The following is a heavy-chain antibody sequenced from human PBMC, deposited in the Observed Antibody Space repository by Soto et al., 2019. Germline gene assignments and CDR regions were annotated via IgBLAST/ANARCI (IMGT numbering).Heavy chain of an antibody. V-gene: IGHV5-10-1*01. Sequence: EVQLVQSGAEVKKPGESLRISCKGSGYSFTSYWISWVRQMTGKGLEWMGRIDPSDSYTNYSPSFQGHVTISADKSISTAYLQWSSLKASDTAMYYCAALTMRARGYYYGMDVWGQGTTVTVSS. CDR1: GYSFTSYW. D-gene: IGHD3-22*01. CDR2: IDPSDSYT. CDR3: AALTMRARGYYYGMDV. J-gene: IGHJ6*02.